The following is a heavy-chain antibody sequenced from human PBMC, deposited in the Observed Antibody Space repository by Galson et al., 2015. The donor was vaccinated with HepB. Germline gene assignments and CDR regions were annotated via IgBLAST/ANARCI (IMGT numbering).Heavy chain of an antibody. Sequence: SLRLSCAASGFTFSSYAMSWVRQAPGKGLEWVSAISGSGGSTYYADSVKGRFTISRDNSKNTLYLQMNSLRAEDTAVYYCAKEVGYCSSTSCSSYMDVWGKGTTVTVSS. J-gene: IGHJ6*03. CDR1: GFTFSSYA. D-gene: IGHD2-2*01. V-gene: IGHV3-23*01. CDR3: AKEVGYCSSTSCSSYMDV. CDR2: ISGSGGST.